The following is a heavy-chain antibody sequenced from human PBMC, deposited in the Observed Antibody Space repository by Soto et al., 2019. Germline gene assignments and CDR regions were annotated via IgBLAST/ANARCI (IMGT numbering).Heavy chain of an antibody. J-gene: IGHJ4*02. CDR1: GGSVSIGTYY. CDR2: IHYSGST. D-gene: IGHD2-21*01. CDR3: TRGGDAYKNGH. Sequence: QVQLQESGPGLVKPSETLSLTCTVPGGSVSIGTYYWSWIRQPPGKGLEWIGFIHYSGSTNYNPSLKSXXTXSAXTSKNQFSLKLTSVNAADTAVYYCTRGGDAYKNGHWGQGTLVTVYS. V-gene: IGHV4-61*01.